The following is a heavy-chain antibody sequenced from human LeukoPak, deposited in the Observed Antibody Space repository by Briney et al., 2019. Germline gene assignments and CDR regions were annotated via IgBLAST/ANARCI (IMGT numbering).Heavy chain of an antibody. CDR2: IYTSGST. CDR3: ARELLYGDPTHYYYMDV. D-gene: IGHD4-17*01. CDR1: GGSISRYY. V-gene: IGHV4-4*07. J-gene: IGHJ6*03. Sequence: PSETLSLTCTVSGGSISRYYWSWIRQPAGKGLEWIGRIYTSGSTNYNPSLKSRVTMSVDTSKNQFSLKLSSVTAADTAVYYCARELLYGDPTHYYYMDVWGKGTTVTVSS.